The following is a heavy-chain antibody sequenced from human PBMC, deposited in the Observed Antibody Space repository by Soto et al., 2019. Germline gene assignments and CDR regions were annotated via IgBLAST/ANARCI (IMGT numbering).Heavy chain of an antibody. J-gene: IGHJ4*02. Sequence: QVHLVQSGAEVKKLAASVKVSCKASGYTFTSDGITWVRQAPGQGLEWMGWISAHNGNTDYAQKLQGRVIVTRDTSTSTAYMELRSLISDDTAVYYCARGRYGDYSGQGALVTVSS. D-gene: IGHD1-1*01. CDR2: ISAHNGNT. CDR3: ARGRYGDY. V-gene: IGHV1-18*01. CDR1: GYTFTSDG.